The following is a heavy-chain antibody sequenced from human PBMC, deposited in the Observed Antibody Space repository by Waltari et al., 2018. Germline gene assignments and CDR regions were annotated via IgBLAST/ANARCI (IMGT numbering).Heavy chain of an antibody. J-gene: IGHJ4*02. CDR3: ARSGGGTTTFGVAE. CDR1: GYTFTDFF. V-gene: IGHV1-2*06. CDR2: INPNNGDT. Sequence: QVQLVQSGAEVKKSGASVKVSCKASGYTFTDFFIHWVRQAPGQGLEWMGRINPNNGDTSYAQRFQGRVTMTGDTSITTAYMELTGLRSDDTAIYYCARSGGGTTTFGVAEWGQGSLVTVSS. D-gene: IGHD3-3*01.